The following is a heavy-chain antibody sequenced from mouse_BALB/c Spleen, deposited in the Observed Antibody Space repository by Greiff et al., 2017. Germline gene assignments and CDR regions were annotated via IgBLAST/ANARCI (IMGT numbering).Heavy chain of an antibody. Sequence: QVQLQQSGPGLVAPSQSLSITCTVSGFSLTGYGVNWVRQPPGKGLEWLGMIWGDGSTDYNSALKSRLSISKDNSKSQVFLKMNSLQTDDTARYYCAREDYYGSSLYAMDYWGQGTSVTVSS. J-gene: IGHJ4*01. D-gene: IGHD1-1*01. CDR2: IWGDGST. V-gene: IGHV2-6-7*01. CDR3: AREDYYGSSLYAMDY. CDR1: GFSLTGYG.